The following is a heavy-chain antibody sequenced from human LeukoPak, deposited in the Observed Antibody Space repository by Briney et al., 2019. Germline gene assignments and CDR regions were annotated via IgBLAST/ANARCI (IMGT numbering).Heavy chain of an antibody. V-gene: IGHV3-23*01. J-gene: IGHJ6*03. CDR2: ISGSGGST. CDR1: GFTFSSYA. Sequence: GGSLRLSCAASGFTFSSYAMSWVRQAPGKGLEWVSAISGSGGSTYYADSVKGRFTISGDNSKNTLYLQMNSLRAEDTAVYYCAKCPYYYYYMDVWGKGTTVTVSS. CDR3: AKCPYYYYYMDV.